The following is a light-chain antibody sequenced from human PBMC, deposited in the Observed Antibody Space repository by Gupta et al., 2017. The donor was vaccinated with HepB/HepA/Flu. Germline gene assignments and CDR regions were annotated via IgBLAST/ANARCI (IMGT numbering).Light chain of an antibody. V-gene: IGLV2-14*03. J-gene: IGLJ3*02. CDR2: DVT. CDR3: SSYTGSSLWV. CDR1: SSDVGGYNY. Sequence: QSALTQPASVSGSPGQSITISCPGPSSDVGGYNYVSWYQQHPGKVPKLMIYDVTNRPSGVSNRFSGSKSGNTASLTISGLQAEDEADYYCSSYTGSSLWVFGGGTKLTVL.